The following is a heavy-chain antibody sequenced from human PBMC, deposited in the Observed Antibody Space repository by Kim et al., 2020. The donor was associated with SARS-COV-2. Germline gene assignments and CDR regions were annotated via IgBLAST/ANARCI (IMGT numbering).Heavy chain of an antibody. V-gene: IGHV3-23*01. CDR2: IIYGGFRT. CDR1: GFTFSTSG. Sequence: GGSLRLSCAASGFTFSTSGMSWVRQAPGQGLEWFSAIIYGGFRTFYTDSVKGRFTVSRDNSTNTLYLQITILRAEDTAVYYCAKGRITISGWGQGTLVPV. CDR3: AKGRITISG. D-gene: IGHD3-3*01. J-gene: IGHJ4*02.